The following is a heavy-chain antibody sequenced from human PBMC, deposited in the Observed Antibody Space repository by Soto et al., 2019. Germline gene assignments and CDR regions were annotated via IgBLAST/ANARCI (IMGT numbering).Heavy chain of an antibody. Sequence: SETLSLTCAVSGYSISSFYTCGWIRVPPGKGLGGVGSLYRGGSKYYDPSLKSRATISVDTSKNQFSLKVTSVTAADTAVYYCARDPSQVENRFDLWGQGTLVTVSS. CDR3: ARDPSQVENRFDL. CDR2: LYRGGSK. V-gene: IGHV4-38-2*02. CDR1: GYSISSFYT. J-gene: IGHJ5*02. D-gene: IGHD1-1*01.